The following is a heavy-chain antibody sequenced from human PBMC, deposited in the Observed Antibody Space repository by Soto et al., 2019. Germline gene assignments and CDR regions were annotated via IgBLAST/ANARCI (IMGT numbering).Heavy chain of an antibody. CDR2: ISSNGGST. CDR3: VKAHGYYYDSSGYSLAY. D-gene: IGHD3-22*01. J-gene: IGHJ4*02. CDR1: GFTFSSYA. V-gene: IGHV3-64D*06. Sequence: GGSLRLSCSASGFTFSSYAMHWVRQAPGKGLEYVSAISSNGGSTYYADSVKGRFTISRDNSKNTLYLQMSSLRAEDTAVYYCVKAHGYYYDSSGYSLAYWGQGTLVTVSS.